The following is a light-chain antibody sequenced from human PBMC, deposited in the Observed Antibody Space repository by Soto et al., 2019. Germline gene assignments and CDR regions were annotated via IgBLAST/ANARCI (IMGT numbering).Light chain of an antibody. J-gene: IGKJ4*01. CDR2: GAS. CDR3: QQYNNWPPLT. V-gene: IGKV3-15*01. Sequence: EIVMTQSPGTLSVSPGEGATLSCRASQSVSSNLAWYQLKPGQAPRLVIYGASTRATGIPARFSGSGSGTAFTLTISSLQSEDFAVYYCQQYNNWPPLTFGGGNKVEIK. CDR1: QSVSSN.